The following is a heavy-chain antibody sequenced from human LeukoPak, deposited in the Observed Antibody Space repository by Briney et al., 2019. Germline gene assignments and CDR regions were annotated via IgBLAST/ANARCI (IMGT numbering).Heavy chain of an antibody. D-gene: IGHD2/OR15-2a*01. CDR1: GFTFSSYS. Sequence: GALRLSCAASGFTFSSYSMNWVRQAPGKGLAWVSYISSSSSTIYYADSVKGRFTISRDNAKNSLYLQMNSLRAEDTAVYYCARDLSNTFSEPLWGQGTLVTVSS. J-gene: IGHJ4*02. CDR2: ISSSSSTI. CDR3: ARDLSNTFSEPL. V-gene: IGHV3-48*04.